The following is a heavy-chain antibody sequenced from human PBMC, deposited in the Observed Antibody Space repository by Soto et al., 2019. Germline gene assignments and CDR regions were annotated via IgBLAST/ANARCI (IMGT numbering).Heavy chain of an antibody. J-gene: IGHJ4*02. CDR1: VFTFSSYS. Sequence: PGGSLRLSCAASVFTFSSYSMNWVRQAPGKGLEWVSYISSSSSTIYYADSVKGRFTISRDNAKNSLYLQMNSLRAEDTAVYYCARGAYYYDSSGLSYWGQGTLVTVSS. V-gene: IGHV3-48*01. CDR3: ARGAYYYDSSGLSY. D-gene: IGHD3-22*01. CDR2: ISSSSSTI.